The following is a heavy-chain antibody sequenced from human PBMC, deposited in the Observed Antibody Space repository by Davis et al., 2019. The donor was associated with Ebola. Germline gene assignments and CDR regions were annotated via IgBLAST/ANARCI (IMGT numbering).Heavy chain of an antibody. Sequence: PGGSLRLSCAASGFTFRTYSMNWVRQVPGKGLEWVSYISGNMAEIYYADSVKGRFTISRSNAKNSLYLQMHNLRDEDTAVYYCARDYNYSFDYWGQGALVTVSS. CDR1: GFTFRTYS. V-gene: IGHV3-48*02. D-gene: IGHD5-24*01. CDR3: ARDYNYSFDY. CDR2: ISGNMAEI. J-gene: IGHJ4*02.